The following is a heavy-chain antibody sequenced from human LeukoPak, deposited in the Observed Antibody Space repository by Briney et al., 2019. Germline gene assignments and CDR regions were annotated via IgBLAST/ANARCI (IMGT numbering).Heavy chain of an antibody. D-gene: IGHD3-22*01. J-gene: IGHJ3*02. CDR1: GITFSSYG. V-gene: IGHV3-53*01. Sequence: QPWGSLRLSCAASGITFSSYGMSWVCQAPGKGLEWVSVIYSGGSTYYADSVKGRFTISRDNSKNTLYLQMNSLRAEDTAMYYCARAFSDDSSGWTAFDIWGQGTMVTVSS. CDR2: IYSGGST. CDR3: ARAFSDDSSGWTAFDI.